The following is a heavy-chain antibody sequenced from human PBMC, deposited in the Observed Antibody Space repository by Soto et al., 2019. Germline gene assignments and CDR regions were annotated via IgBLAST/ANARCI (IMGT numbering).Heavy chain of an antibody. J-gene: IGHJ6*03. V-gene: IGHV1-8*01. D-gene: IGHD2-8*02. CDR2: MNPNSGNT. CDR3: ARATYYAPEGTGYYYYMDV. Sequence: GASVKVSCKASGYTFTSYDINWVRQATGQGLEWMGWMNPNSGNTGYAQKFQGRVTMTRNTSISTAYMELSSLRSEDTAVYYCARATYYAPEGTGYYYYMDVWGKGTTVTVSS. CDR1: GYTFTSYD.